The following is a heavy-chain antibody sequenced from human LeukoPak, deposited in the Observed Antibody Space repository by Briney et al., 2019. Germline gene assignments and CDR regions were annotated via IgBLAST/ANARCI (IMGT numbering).Heavy chain of an antibody. V-gene: IGHV3-74*01. D-gene: IGHD6-19*01. CDR1: GFTFSSYW. J-gene: IGHJ4*02. Sequence: GGSLRLSCAASGFTFSSYWIHWVRQAPGKGLVWVSRINSDRSSTSYADSVKGRFTISRDNAKNTLYLQMNSLGAEDTAVYYCARESRQWLVLGGVDYWGQGTLVTVSS. CDR2: INSDRSST. CDR3: ARESRQWLVLGGVDY.